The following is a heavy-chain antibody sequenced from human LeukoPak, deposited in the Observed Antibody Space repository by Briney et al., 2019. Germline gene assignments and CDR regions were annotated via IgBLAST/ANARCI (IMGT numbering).Heavy chain of an antibody. CDR1: GGTFSSYA. V-gene: IGHV1-69*05. Sequence: SVKVSCKASGGTFSSYAISWVRQAPGQGLEWMGRIVPIFGTANYAQKFQGRVTITTDESTSTAYMELSSLRSEDTAVYYCARDQYDSSGYYYYWSQGTLVTVSS. CDR2: IVPIFGTA. CDR3: ARDQYDSSGYYYY. J-gene: IGHJ4*02. D-gene: IGHD3-22*01.